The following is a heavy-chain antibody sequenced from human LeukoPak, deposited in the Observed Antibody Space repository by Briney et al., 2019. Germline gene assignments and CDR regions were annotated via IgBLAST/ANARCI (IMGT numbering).Heavy chain of an antibody. D-gene: IGHD2-15*01. CDR3: TRRPGYCSGGSCTGDYYYYYMDV. CDR1: GFTFSGSA. J-gene: IGHJ6*03. V-gene: IGHV3-73*01. Sequence: GGSLRLSCAASGFTFSGSAMHWVRQASGKGLEWVGRIRSKANSYAPAYAASVKGRFTISRDDSKNTAYLQMNSLKTEDTAVYYCTRRPGYCSGGSCTGDYYYYYMDVWGKGTTVTVSS. CDR2: IRSKANSYAP.